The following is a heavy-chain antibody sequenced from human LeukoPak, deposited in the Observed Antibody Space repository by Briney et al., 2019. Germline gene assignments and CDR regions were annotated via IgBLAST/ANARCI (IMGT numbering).Heavy chain of an antibody. Sequence: GGSLRLSCAASGFTFSSYGMHRVRQAPGKGLEWVAVISNDGSKKYYADSVKGRFTISRDNSKNTLSLQVSSLRAEDTAVYYCAKDRYSYAFEYSDSWGQGTLVIVSS. D-gene: IGHD5-18*01. CDR3: AKDRYSYAFEYSDS. CDR2: ISNDGSKK. V-gene: IGHV3-30*18. J-gene: IGHJ4*02. CDR1: GFTFSSYG.